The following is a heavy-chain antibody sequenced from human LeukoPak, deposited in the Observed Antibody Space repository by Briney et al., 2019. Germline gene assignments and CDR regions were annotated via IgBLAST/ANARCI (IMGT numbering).Heavy chain of an antibody. J-gene: IGHJ4*02. CDR2: ISSSSSYI. CDR1: GFTFSSYS. CDR3: ASSGVAVAGNEGGY. D-gene: IGHD6-19*01. Sequence: GGSLRLSCAASGFTFSSYSMNWVRQAPGKGLEWVSSISSSSSYIYYADSVKGRFTISRDNAKNSLYLQMNSLRAEDTAVYYCASSGVAVAGNEGGYWGRGTLVTVSS. V-gene: IGHV3-21*01.